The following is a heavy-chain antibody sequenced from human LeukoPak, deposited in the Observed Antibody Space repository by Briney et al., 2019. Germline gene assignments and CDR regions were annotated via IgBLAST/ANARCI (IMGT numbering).Heavy chain of an antibody. V-gene: IGHV3-74*01. CDR3: ARAYCTFDRCPIGSY. CDR1: GFTISSYW. J-gene: IGHJ4*02. D-gene: IGHD2-8*01. Sequence: GGSLTLSCPASGFTISSYWMHWLRQAPGKGLVWVSRINWDVRTSNYADSLKDRLTISRDTAKNTLYLKMNSLRDEDTAVYYCARAYCTFDRCPIGSYWGQGTLVSVSS. CDR2: INWDVRTS.